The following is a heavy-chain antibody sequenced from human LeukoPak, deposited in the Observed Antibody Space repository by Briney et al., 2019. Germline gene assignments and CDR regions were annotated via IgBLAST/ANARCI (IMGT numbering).Heavy chain of an antibody. CDR3: ATDLGYCSGGSCYSDAFDI. CDR1: GYTFTDYY. V-gene: IGHV1-69-2*01. Sequence: ASVKISCKASGYTFTDYYMHWVQQAPGKGLEWMGRVDPEDGETIYAEKFQGRVTITADTSTDTAYMELSSLRSEDTAVYYCATDLGYCSGGSCYSDAFDIWGKGTMVTVSS. J-gene: IGHJ3*02. CDR2: VDPEDGET. D-gene: IGHD2-15*01.